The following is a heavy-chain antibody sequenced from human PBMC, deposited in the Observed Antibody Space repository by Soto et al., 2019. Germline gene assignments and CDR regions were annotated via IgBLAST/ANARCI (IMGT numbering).Heavy chain of an antibody. J-gene: IGHJ6*02. Sequence: SETLPLNYTVSCGSMGRGGYLWSWLRQRPGKGLEWIGDVHHGGSAYDNPSLESRVVISVDTSKNQFSLRLKSMTVADTAVYYCARAGTHYGMDVWGQGTTVT. V-gene: IGHV4-31*03. CDR2: VHHGGSA. CDR3: ARAGTHYGMDV. CDR1: CGSMGRGGYL.